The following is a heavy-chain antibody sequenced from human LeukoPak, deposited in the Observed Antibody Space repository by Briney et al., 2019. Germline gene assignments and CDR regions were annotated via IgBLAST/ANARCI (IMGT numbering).Heavy chain of an antibody. CDR1: GFAFSSLA. Sequence: GRSLRLSCAVSGFAFSSLAMHWVRQAPGKGLEWVAFISYDGNNQYYADSVKGRFTISRDNSKNTLYLQMNNLRAEDTAIYYCARVGSRYCSGANCYDGFWGQGTLVSVSS. J-gene: IGHJ4*02. CDR2: ISYDGNNQ. D-gene: IGHD2-15*01. V-gene: IGHV3-30-3*01. CDR3: ARVGSRYCSGANCYDGF.